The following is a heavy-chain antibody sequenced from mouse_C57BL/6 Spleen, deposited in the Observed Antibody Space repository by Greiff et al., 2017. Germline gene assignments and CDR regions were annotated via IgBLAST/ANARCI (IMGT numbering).Heavy chain of an antibody. CDR3: ARVGTVVARYYFDY. D-gene: IGHD1-1*01. J-gene: IGHJ2*01. CDR1: GFTFSSYA. CDR2: ISDGGSST. Sequence: EVQLVESGGGLVKPGGSLKLSCAASGFTFSSYAMSWVRQTPEKRLEWVATISDGGSSTYYPDNVKGRFTISRDHAKNNLYLQMGLLKSEHTAMYYCARVGTVVARYYFDYWGQGTTLTVSS. V-gene: IGHV5-4*01.